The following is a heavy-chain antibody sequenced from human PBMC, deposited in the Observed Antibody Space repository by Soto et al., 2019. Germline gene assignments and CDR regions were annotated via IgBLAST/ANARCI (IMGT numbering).Heavy chain of an antibody. V-gene: IGHV4-59*01. CDR1: GGSISSDY. CDR2: VYHSWST. CDR3: ARFGTSPNGNWFDP. D-gene: IGHD3-10*01. Sequence: SETLSLTCTVSGGSISSDYWNWIRQPPGKGLEWIGYVYHSWSTKYNPSLKSRVTTSVDTSKNQLSLKLSSVTAADTAVYYCARFGTSPNGNWFDPWGQGTLVTVSS. J-gene: IGHJ5*02.